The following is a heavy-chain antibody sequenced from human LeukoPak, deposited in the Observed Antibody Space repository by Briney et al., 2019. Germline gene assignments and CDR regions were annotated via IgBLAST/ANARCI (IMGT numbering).Heavy chain of an antibody. CDR2: INHSGST. Sequence: PSETLSLTCAVYGGSFSGYYWSWIRQPPGKGLEWIGEINHSGSTNYNPSLKSRVTISVDTSKNQFSLKLSSVTAADTAVYYCARRGVRGVISQTPRNYMDVWGKGTTVTISS. CDR3: ARRGVRGVISQTPRNYMDV. CDR1: GGSFSGYY. V-gene: IGHV4-34*01. J-gene: IGHJ6*03. D-gene: IGHD3-10*01.